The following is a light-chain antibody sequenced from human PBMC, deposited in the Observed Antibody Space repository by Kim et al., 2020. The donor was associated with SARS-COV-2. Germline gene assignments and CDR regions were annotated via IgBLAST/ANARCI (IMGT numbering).Light chain of an antibody. CDR3: SSYAGKV. J-gene: IGLJ1*01. Sequence: GSPGQSVSISCTGTSSDVGGYNYVSWYQQHPGKAPKLMIYEVSKRPSGVPDRFSGSKSGNTTSLPVSGLQAEDEADYYCSSYAGKVFGTGTKVTVL. V-gene: IGLV2-8*01. CDR2: EVS. CDR1: SSDVGGYNY.